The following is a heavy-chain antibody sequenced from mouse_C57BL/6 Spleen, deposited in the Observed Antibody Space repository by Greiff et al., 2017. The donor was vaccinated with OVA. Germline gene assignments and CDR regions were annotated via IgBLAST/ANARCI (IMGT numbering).Heavy chain of an antibody. V-gene: IGHV1-4*01. D-gene: IGHD2-1*01. J-gene: IGHJ4*01. CDR1: GYTFTSYT. Sequence: QVQLQQSGAELARPGASVKMSCKASGYTFTSYTMHWVKQRPGQGLEWIGYINPSSGYTKYNQKFKDKATLTADKSSSTAYMQLSSLTSEDSAVYYCAIYGNYGYYAMDYWGQGTSVTVFS. CDR2: INPSSGYT. CDR3: AIYGNYGYYAMDY.